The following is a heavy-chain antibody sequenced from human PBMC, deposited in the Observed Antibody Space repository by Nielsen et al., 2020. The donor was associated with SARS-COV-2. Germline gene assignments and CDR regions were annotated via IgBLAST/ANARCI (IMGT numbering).Heavy chain of an antibody. D-gene: IGHD2-21*01. Sequence: SETLSLTCTVSGASIGGGGYCWSWIRQPPGKGLEWIGYIYHTGTTHYNPSLKSRVSISADRAKNQFSLKLTSVTAADTAVYYCASGAYSYEIDYWGQGTLVTVPS. CDR1: GASIGGGGYC. CDR3: ASGAYSYEIDY. J-gene: IGHJ4*02. V-gene: IGHV4-30-2*01. CDR2: IYHTGTT.